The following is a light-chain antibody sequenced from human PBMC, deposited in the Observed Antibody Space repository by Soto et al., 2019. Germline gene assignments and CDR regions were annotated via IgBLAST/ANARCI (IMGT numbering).Light chain of an antibody. CDR1: QSVSSN. CDR3: QQYNNWPPRP. V-gene: IGKV3-15*01. CDR2: GAS. Sequence: EIVMTQSPATLSVSPGERATLSCRASQSVSSNLAWYQQKPGQAPRLLIYGASTRSTGIPARFSGSGSGTEFTRTISSLQSEDFAVYYCQQYNNWPPRPCGGGTKVEIK. J-gene: IGKJ4*02.